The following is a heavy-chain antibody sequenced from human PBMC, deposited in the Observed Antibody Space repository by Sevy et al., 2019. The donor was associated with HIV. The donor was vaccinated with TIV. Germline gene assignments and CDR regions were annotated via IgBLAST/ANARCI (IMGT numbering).Heavy chain of an antibody. CDR2: IYYSGST. J-gene: IGHJ6*02. Sequence: SETLSLTCTVSGGSISSSSYYWGWIRQPPGKGLEWIGSIYYSGSTYYNPSLKSRVTIFVDTSKNQFSLKLSSVTAADTAVYYCARVRLRDSRYYYYYGMDVWGQGTTVTVSS. CDR1: GGSISSSSYY. CDR3: ARVRLRDSRYYYYYGMDV. D-gene: IGHD2-15*01. V-gene: IGHV4-39*01.